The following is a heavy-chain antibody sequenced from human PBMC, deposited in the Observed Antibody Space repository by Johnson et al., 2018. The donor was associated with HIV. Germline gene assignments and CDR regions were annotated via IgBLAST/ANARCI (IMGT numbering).Heavy chain of an antibody. D-gene: IGHD3-22*01. CDR1: GFTLDDYG. V-gene: IGHV3-33*08. CDR2: IRGNGGST. Sequence: QMLLVESGGGVVRPGGSLRLSCAASGFTLDDYGMHWIRQAPGKGLEWVAVIRGNGGSTYYADSVKGRFTISSDNSKNTLYLQMSSLRAEDTAGYYCAGGITMKPRTAFDIWGQGTVVTVSS. J-gene: IGHJ3*02. CDR3: AGGITMKPRTAFDI.